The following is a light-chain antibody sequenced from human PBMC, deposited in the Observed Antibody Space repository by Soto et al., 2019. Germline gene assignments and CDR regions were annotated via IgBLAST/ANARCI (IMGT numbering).Light chain of an antibody. Sequence: QSALTQPASVSGSPGQSITISCTGTSSDVGSYNLVSWYQQHPGKAPKLMIYEVSKRPSGVSNRFSGSKSGNTASLTISELQAEDEADYYCCSYAGSSTYVFGTGVQGHRP. V-gene: IGLV2-23*02. J-gene: IGLJ1*01. CDR3: CSYAGSSTYV. CDR2: EVS. CDR1: SSDVGSYNL.